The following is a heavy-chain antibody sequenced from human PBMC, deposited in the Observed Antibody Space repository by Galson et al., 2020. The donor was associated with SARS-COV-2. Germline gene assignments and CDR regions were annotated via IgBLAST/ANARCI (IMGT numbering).Heavy chain of an antibody. CDR3: ARYRFFEWLFRKGRYWFDT. V-gene: IGHV4-34*01. D-gene: IGHD3-3*01. CDR1: GGSFNAYW. J-gene: IGHJ5*02. Sequence: ETSETLSLTCAVYGGSFNAYWWSWIRQPPGKGLEWIGEINPRGSTNYNPSLKSRVTMSVDTSKKQFSLKLNSVTAADTSVYYCARYRFFEWLFRKGRYWFDTWGQGTLVTVSS. CDR2: INPRGST.